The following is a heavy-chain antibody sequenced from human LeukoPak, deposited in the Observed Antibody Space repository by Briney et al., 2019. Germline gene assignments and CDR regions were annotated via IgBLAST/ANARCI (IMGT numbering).Heavy chain of an antibody. CDR1: GFTFSSYE. J-gene: IGHJ4*02. Sequence: GGSLRLSCAASGFTFSSYEMTWVRQAPGKGLEWVSYISSSGSTIYYADSVKGRFTISRDNAKNSLYLQMNSLRAEDTAVYYCARGRYHYESSGFYSWFDYWGQGTLVTVSS. CDR3: ARGRYHYESSGFYSWFDY. D-gene: IGHD3-22*01. V-gene: IGHV3-48*03. CDR2: ISSSGSTI.